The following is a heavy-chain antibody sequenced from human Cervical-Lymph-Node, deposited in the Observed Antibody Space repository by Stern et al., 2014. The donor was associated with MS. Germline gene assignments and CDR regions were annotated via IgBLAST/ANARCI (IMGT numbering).Heavy chain of an antibody. J-gene: IGHJ2*01. Sequence: VQLEESGPGLVKPSETLSLTCTVSGGSISSYYWSWIRQPPGKGLEWIGYIYYSGSTNYNPSLKSRVTISVDTSKNQFSLKLSSVTAADTAVYYCARTSGYYYIAWYFDLWGRGTLVTVSS. CDR2: IYYSGST. CDR3: ARTSGYYYIAWYFDL. D-gene: IGHD3-22*01. CDR1: GGSISSYY. V-gene: IGHV4-59*01.